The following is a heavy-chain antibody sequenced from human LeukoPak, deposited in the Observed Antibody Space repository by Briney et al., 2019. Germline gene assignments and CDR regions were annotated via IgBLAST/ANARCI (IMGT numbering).Heavy chain of an antibody. CDR3: AREFSVVGNFDY. Sequence: GGSLRLSCADSGFLFSDFIDHTMVWVRQAPGKGLEWVSYISSSSTSISYADSVRGRFSISRDNAQRSLYLRMNSLRDEDTAVYYCAREFSVVGNFDYWGQGTLVIVSS. V-gene: IGHV3-21*01. CDR2: ISSSSTSI. CDR1: GFLFSDFIDHT. J-gene: IGHJ4*02. D-gene: IGHD2-21*01.